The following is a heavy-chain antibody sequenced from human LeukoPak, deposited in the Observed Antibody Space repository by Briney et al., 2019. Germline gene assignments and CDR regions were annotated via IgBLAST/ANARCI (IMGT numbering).Heavy chain of an antibody. CDR2: INTKGET. CDR3: ATSNDAKIAPFDH. D-gene: IGHD2-21*01. Sequence: SETLSLTCTVSGVSMSAYQWSWVRQSPEKGMEWIGCINTKGETSYNPPLKSRVTTSVDTSKSQFSLRLTSVTAAATAVYYCATSNDAKIAPFDHWGQGAPVTVSS. V-gene: IGHV4-4*09. CDR1: GVSMSAYQ. J-gene: IGHJ4*02.